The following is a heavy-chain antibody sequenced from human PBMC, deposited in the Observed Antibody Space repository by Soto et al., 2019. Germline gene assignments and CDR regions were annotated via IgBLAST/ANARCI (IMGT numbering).Heavy chain of an antibody. J-gene: IGHJ4*02. CDR3: AKGSGYHPE. Sequence: VGSLRPSCAASGFTFSSDAMSWFRQAPVKGLESVSAISGSGGSTYYADSVKGRFTISRDNSKNTLYLQMNSLRAEDTAVYYCAKGSGYHPEWGQGTLVTVSS. D-gene: IGHD3-22*01. CDR2: ISGSGGST. CDR1: GFTFSSDA. V-gene: IGHV3-23*01.